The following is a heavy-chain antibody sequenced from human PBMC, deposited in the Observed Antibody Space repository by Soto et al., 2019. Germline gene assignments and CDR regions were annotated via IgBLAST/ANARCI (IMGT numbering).Heavy chain of an antibody. CDR1: GGSISSGDYY. J-gene: IGHJ4*02. CDR2: IYYSGST. CDR3: ARDLGYSYGGSFDY. D-gene: IGHD5-18*01. V-gene: IGHV4-30-4*01. Sequence: TSETLSLTCTVSGGSISSGDYYWSWIRQPPGKGLEWIGYIYYSGSTYYNPSLKSRVTISVDTSKNQFSLKLSSVTAADTAVYYCARDLGYSYGGSFDYWGQGTLVTVSS.